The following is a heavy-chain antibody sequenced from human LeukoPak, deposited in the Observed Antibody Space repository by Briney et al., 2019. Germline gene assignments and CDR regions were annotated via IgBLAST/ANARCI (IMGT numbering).Heavy chain of an antibody. D-gene: IGHD4-17*01. V-gene: IGHV3-30*18. J-gene: IGHJ4*02. Sequence: GGSLRLSCAASGFTFSSYGMHWVRQAPGKGLEWVAVISYDGSNKYYADSVKGRFTISRDNSKNTLYLQMNSLRAEDTAVYYCAKGHDYGDSDPFDYWGQGTLVTVSS. CDR3: AKGHDYGDSDPFDY. CDR1: GFTFSSYG. CDR2: ISYDGSNK.